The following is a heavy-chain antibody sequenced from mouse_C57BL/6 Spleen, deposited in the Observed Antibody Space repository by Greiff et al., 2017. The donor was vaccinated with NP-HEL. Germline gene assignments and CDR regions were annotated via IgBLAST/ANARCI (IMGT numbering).Heavy chain of an antibody. J-gene: IGHJ3*01. Sequence: QVQLQQPGAELVRPGSSVKLSCKASGYTFTSYWMDWVKQRPGQGLEWIGNIYPSDSETHYNQKFKDKATLTVDKSSSTAYMQLSSLTSEDSAVYYCARGIYYDYDVAYWGQGTLVTVSA. CDR3: ARGIYYDYDVAY. CDR2: IYPSDSET. D-gene: IGHD2-4*01. V-gene: IGHV1-61*01. CDR1: GYTFTSYW.